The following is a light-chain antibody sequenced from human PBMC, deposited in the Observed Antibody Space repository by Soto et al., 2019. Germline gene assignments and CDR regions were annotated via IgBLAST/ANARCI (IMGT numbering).Light chain of an antibody. CDR3: VSWDNNMSTYV. Sequence: QSVLTQPPSVSGTPGQTVTISCSGSSSNIGSTFVYWYQHFPGTAPKLLIYMNNQQPSGVPDRFSASKSVASTSLAISGLRSEDEAVYYCVSWDNNMSTYVFGTGTKVTVL. CDR1: SSNIGSTF. V-gene: IGLV1-47*01. J-gene: IGLJ1*01. CDR2: MNN.